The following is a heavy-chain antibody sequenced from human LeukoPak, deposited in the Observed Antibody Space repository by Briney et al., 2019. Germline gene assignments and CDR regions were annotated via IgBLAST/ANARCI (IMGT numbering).Heavy chain of an antibody. CDR2: IYDSGST. Sequence: SETLSLTCTVSDDSIISHYWSWIRQPPGKGLEWIGNIYDSGSTNYNPSLRSGVTISVDTSKNQFSLKLSSVTAADTAVYYCARFPRYWGQGILVTVSS. CDR3: ARFPRY. J-gene: IGHJ4*02. CDR1: DDSIISHY. V-gene: IGHV4-59*11.